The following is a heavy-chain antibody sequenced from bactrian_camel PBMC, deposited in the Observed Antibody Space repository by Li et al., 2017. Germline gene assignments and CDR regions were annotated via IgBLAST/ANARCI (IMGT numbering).Heavy chain of an antibody. CDR1: GNLYNLNC. CDR2: IYTFRRTT. J-gene: IGHJ4*01. D-gene: IGHD6*01. Sequence: HVQLVESGGGSVQPGGSLRLSCAASGNLYNLNCLGWFRQAPGMEREQVAAFIYTFRRTTRYAESVKGRFTISRDDAKNTMYLQMNNLQPEDTAMYYCAADVGSMSGNCQPNYWGQGTQVTVS. V-gene: IGHV3S54*01. CDR3: AADVGSMSGNCQPNY.